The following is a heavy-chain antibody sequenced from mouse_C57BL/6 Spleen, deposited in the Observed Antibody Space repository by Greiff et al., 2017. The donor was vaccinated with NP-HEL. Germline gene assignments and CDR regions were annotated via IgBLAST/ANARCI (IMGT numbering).Heavy chain of an antibody. D-gene: IGHD5-1*01. CDR1: GYAFSSSW. CDR3: ARSTYYFDY. CDR2: IYPGDGDT. Sequence: VQLQQSGPELVKPGASVKISCKASGYAFSSSWMNWVKQRPGKGLEWIGRIYPGDGDTNYNGKFKGKATLTADKSPSTAYMQLSSLTSEDSAVYFCARSTYYFDYWGQGTTLTVSS. J-gene: IGHJ2*01. V-gene: IGHV1-82*01.